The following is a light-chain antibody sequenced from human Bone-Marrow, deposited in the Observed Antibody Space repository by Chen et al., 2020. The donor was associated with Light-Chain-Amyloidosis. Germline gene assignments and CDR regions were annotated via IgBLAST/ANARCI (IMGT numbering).Light chain of an antibody. CDR2: EVS. CDR3: SSYTGNSTPYV. CDR1: SSDIGTYNY. V-gene: IGLV2-14*03. J-gene: IGLJ1*01. Sequence: QSALTQPASVSGSPGQSITISCPGTSSDIGTYNYVSWFQQHPGKAPKVIMNEVSDRPSGVSNRFSGSKSGNTASLTISGLQAEDEADYYCSSYTGNSTPYVFGSGTKVTIL.